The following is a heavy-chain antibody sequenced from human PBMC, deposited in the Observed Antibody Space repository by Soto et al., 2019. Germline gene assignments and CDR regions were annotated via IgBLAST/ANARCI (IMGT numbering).Heavy chain of an antibody. CDR3: ARDPSEGRVGNWFES. CDR2: ISSSTSCV. CDR1: GFTFSRYG. Sequence: GGSLRLSCAAPGFTFSRYGMNWLRQAPGKGLEWVASISSSTSCVYYADSVKGRFSTSRDNAKNILYLEMYGLRTEDTAVYYCARDPSEGRVGNWFESWGQGTLVTVSS. V-gene: IGHV3-21*06. D-gene: IGHD2-2*01. J-gene: IGHJ5*01.